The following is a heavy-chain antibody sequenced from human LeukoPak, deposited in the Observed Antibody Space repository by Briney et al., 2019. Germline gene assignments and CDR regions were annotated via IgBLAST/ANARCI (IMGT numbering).Heavy chain of an antibody. Sequence: NPGGSLRLSCAASGFTFSDYYMSWIRQAPGKGLEWVSYISSRGSTIYYAASVKGRFTISRDNARNSLYLQMNSLRAEDTAVYYCAKDAWKRFDYWGHGTLVTVSS. J-gene: IGHJ4*01. CDR3: AKDAWKRFDY. V-gene: IGHV3-11*04. D-gene: IGHD1-1*01. CDR2: ISSRGSTI. CDR1: GFTFSDYY.